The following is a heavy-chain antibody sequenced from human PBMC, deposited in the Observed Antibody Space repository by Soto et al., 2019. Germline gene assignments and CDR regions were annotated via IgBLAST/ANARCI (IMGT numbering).Heavy chain of an antibody. CDR3: VRGTALVDY. V-gene: IGHV3-11*06. D-gene: IGHD5-18*01. CDR2: ISSNSGNT. J-gene: IGHJ4*01. CDR1: GFTFSDFY. Sequence: GALRLSCAASGFTFSDFYMSWIRQAPGKGLEWVSYISSNSGNTNYVDSVKGRFSISRDNAKKSLYLQVNSLRAEDTAVYYCVRGTALVDYWGQGTLVTVS.